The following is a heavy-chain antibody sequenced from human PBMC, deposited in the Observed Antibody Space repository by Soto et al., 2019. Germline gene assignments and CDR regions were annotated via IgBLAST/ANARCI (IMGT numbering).Heavy chain of an antibody. CDR2: ISAYNGNT. CDR3: ARDRTTGGRGVKAIHDVFER. J-gene: IGHJ3*02. D-gene: IGHD3-10*01. V-gene: IGHV1-18*01. CDR1: GYTFTSYG. Sequence: ASVKVSCKASGYTFTSYGISWVRQAPGQGLEWMGWISAYNGNTNYAQKLQGRVTMTTDTSTSTAYMELRSLRSDDTAVYYCARDRTTGGRGVKAIHDVFERRGQGRMVT.